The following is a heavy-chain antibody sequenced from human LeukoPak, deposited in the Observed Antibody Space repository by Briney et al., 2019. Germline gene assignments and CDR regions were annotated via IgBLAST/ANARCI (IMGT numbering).Heavy chain of an antibody. CDR2: ISAYNGNT. Sequence: ASVKVSCKASGYTFTSYGISWVRQAPGQGLEWMGWISAYNGNTNYAQKLQGRVTMTTDTSTSTAYMELRSLRSDDTAVYYCARVSCSSTSCYMVGYYYYYMDVWGKGTTVTVSS. CDR3: ARVSCSSTSCYMVGYYYYYMDV. D-gene: IGHD2-2*02. J-gene: IGHJ6*03. V-gene: IGHV1-18*01. CDR1: GYTFTSYG.